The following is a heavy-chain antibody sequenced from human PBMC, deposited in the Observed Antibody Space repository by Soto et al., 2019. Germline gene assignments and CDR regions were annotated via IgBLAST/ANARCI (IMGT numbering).Heavy chain of an antibody. CDR1: GYTFTSYA. Sequence: ASVKVSCKASGYTFTSYAMHWVRQAPGQRLEWMGWINAGNGNTKYSQKFQGRVTLTRDTSTSIVYMELSSLRSEDTAIYYCARDHVDTPMTNFDYWGQGTLVT. CDR2: INAGNGNT. J-gene: IGHJ4*02. D-gene: IGHD5-18*01. CDR3: ARDHVDTPMTNFDY. V-gene: IGHV1-3*01.